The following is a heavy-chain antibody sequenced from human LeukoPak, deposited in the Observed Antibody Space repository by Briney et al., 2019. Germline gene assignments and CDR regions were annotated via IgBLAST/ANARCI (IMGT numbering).Heavy chain of an antibody. CDR3: ARGLTLEWSPLTWFDP. J-gene: IGHJ5*02. V-gene: IGHV4-34*01. D-gene: IGHD3-3*01. CDR2: INHSGST. CDR1: GESFSDYL. Sequence: SETLSLTCAVYGESFSDYLWTWLRQPPGKGLEWIGDINHSGSTNYNPPLKSRVTISLDTSKNQFSLKLTSVTAADTAVYYCARGLTLEWSPLTWFDPWGQGTLVTVSS.